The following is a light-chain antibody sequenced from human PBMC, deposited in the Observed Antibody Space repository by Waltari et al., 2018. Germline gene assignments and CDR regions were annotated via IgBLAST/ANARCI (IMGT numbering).Light chain of an antibody. Sequence: DIQMTQSPSFVSASVGDRVTITCRASQGIDNWLAWYQQKPGTAPKFLIYSASSLQSGVPSRFVGSGSGTDFILTISRLQPEDFATYYCQQTNSFPRTFGQGTKVAIK. CDR3: QQTNSFPRT. J-gene: IGKJ1*01. CDR2: SAS. V-gene: IGKV1-12*01. CDR1: QGIDNW.